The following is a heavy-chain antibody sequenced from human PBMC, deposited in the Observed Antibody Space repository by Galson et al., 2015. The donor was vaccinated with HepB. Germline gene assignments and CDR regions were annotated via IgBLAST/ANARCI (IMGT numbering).Heavy chain of an antibody. CDR1: GGFISTYY. Sequence: ETLSLTCTVSGGFISTYYWGWIRQPPGKTLEWIGYVHYTRTTNYSPSLKSRVTVSLDMSKNQFFLKLNSVTAADTAVYYCARERTYCSGGSCDFAFDYWGPGMLVTVSS. D-gene: IGHD2-15*01. V-gene: IGHV4-59*01. CDR2: VHYTRTT. CDR3: ARERTYCSGGSCDFAFDY. J-gene: IGHJ4*02.